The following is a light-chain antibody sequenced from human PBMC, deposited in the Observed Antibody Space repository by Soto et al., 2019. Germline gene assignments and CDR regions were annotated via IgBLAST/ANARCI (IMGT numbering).Light chain of an antibody. V-gene: IGKV3-15*01. CDR3: HQYENWPKT. CDR2: GAS. CDR1: QSISRN. Sequence: EIVMTQSPPTLYVSPGERAALSCRASQSISRNLAWFQQKPGQAPSLPIFGASTRAASIPARFSGSGSGTEFSLTISGLQSEDFAVYFCHQYENWPKTFGQGTKVDIK. J-gene: IGKJ1*01.